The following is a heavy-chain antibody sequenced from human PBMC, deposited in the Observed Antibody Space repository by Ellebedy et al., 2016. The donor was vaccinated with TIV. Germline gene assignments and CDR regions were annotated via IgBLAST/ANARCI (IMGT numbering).Heavy chain of an antibody. V-gene: IGHV1-2*04. CDR2: INPNSGGT. Sequence: AASVKVSCKASGYTFTGYYMHWVRQAPGQGLEWMGWINPNSGGTNYAQKFQGWVTMTRDTSISTAYMELSRLRSDDTAVYYCARAFDIVVDNWFDPWGQGTLVTVSS. J-gene: IGHJ5*02. CDR1: GYTFTGYY. CDR3: ARAFDIVVDNWFDP. D-gene: IGHD2-2*01.